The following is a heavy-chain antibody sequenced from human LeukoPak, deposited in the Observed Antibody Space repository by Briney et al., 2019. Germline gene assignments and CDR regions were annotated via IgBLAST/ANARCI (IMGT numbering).Heavy chain of an antibody. CDR1: GYTFTSYY. CDR3: ARAYCGGDCYPLSWDFDL. Sequence: ASVKVSCKASGYTFTSYYMHWVRQAPGQGLEWMGIINPSGGSTSYAQKFQGRVTMTRDTSTSTVYMELSSLRSEDTAVYYCARAYCGGDCYPLSWDFDLWGRGTLVTVSS. D-gene: IGHD2-21*02. J-gene: IGHJ2*01. CDR2: INPSGGST. V-gene: IGHV1-46*01.